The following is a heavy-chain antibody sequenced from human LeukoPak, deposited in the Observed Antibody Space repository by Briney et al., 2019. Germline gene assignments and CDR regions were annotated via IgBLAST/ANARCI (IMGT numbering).Heavy chain of an antibody. CDR1: GFTFSSYA. V-gene: IGHV3-74*01. CDR2: ISSDGSST. Sequence: GGSLRLSCAASGFTFSSYAMSWVRQAPGKGLGWVSRISSDGSSTNYGDSVKGRFTISRDNAKNTLYLQMNSLRAEDTAVYYCARESFYDFWSGYYQSAMDVWGQGTTVTVSS. CDR3: ARESFYDFWSGYYQSAMDV. J-gene: IGHJ6*02. D-gene: IGHD3-3*01.